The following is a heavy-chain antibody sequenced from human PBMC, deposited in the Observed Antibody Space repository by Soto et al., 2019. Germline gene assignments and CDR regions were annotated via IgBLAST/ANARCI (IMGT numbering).Heavy chain of an antibody. CDR1: GFAVSSKY. J-gene: IGHJ4*02. V-gene: IGHV3-53*01. CDR3: VQTTGWPGFDF. Sequence: EVQLVESGGGLIQPGGSLRLSCAASGFAVSSKYMTWVRQAPGKGLEWVSVIYGGGTTYYADSVKGRFTISRDTSKITLYLQRNSLRAEDTAVYYCVQTTGWPGFDFWGQGTLVTVSS. CDR2: IYGGGTT. D-gene: IGHD6-19*01.